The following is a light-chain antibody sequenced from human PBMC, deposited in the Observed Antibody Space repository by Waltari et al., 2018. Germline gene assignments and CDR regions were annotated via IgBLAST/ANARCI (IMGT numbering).Light chain of an antibody. CDR1: SSNIGPNQ. Sequence: QSMLTQSPSASGTPGQRVTISCSGGSSNIGPNQVTWYRQMPGKTPKLLIFSDSRRPSGVPDRLSASKSGTAASLVISELQSEDEADYYCAAWDDSLKAYVFGSGTKVSVL. CDR3: AAWDDSLKAYV. J-gene: IGLJ1*01. V-gene: IGLV1-44*01. CDR2: SDS.